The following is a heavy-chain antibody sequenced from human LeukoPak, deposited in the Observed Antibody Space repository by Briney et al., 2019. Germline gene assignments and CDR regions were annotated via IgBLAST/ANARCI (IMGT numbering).Heavy chain of an antibody. CDR3: ARKQRIQLWLRGYFDY. Sequence: SETLSLTCTVSGGSISSGGYYWSWIRQPPGKGLEWIGYIYHSGSTYYNPSLKSRVTISVDTSKNQFSLKLSSVTAADTAVYYCARKQRIQLWLRGYFDYWGQGTLVTVSS. CDR1: GGSISSGGYY. D-gene: IGHD5-18*01. V-gene: IGHV4-30-2*01. CDR2: IYHSGST. J-gene: IGHJ4*02.